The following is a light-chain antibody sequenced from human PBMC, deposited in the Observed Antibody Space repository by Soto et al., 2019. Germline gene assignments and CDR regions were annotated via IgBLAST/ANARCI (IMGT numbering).Light chain of an antibody. CDR3: QHYGNSPPWT. J-gene: IGKJ1*01. Sequence: EIVLTQCPGTLSLSQGERATLSCRASQSVSATYYLAWYQQKPVQAPRLLIYRTAIRATGIPDRFSGSGSGTDFTLTISRLEPEDFAVYYCQHYGNSPPWTFGQGTKVEIK. V-gene: IGKV3-20*01. CDR2: RTA. CDR1: QSVSATY.